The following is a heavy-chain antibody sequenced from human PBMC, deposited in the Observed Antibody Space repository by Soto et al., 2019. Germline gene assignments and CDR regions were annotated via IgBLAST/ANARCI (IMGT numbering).Heavy chain of an antibody. CDR1: GGTLSSYA. CDR2: IIPIFGTA. CDR3: ARVEGATEFDY. V-gene: IGHV1-69*13. Sequence: SVKGSCKASGGTLSSYAISWVRQAPGQGLEWMGGIIPIFGTANYAQKFQGRVTITADESTSTAYMELSSLRSEDTAVYYCARVEGATEFDYWGQGTLVTVSS. D-gene: IGHD1-26*01. J-gene: IGHJ4*02.